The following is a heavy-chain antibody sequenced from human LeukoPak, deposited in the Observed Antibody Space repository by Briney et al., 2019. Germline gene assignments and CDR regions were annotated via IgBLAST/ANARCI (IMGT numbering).Heavy chain of an antibody. CDR3: ARGYDYGDYYFDF. CDR2: IYYSGST. Sequence: SETLSLTCTVSGGSISSGGYYWSWIRQHPGKGLEWIGYIYYSGSTFYNPSLKSRVTISVDTSKNQFSLRLSSVTAADTAVYYCARGYDYGDYYFDFWGQGTLVTVSS. J-gene: IGHJ4*02. V-gene: IGHV4-30-4*08. CDR1: GGSISSGGYY. D-gene: IGHD4-17*01.